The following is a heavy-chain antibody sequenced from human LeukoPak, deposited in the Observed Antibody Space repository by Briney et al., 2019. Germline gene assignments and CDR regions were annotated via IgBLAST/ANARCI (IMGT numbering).Heavy chain of an antibody. V-gene: IGHV1-69*04. Sequence: SVKASCKASGGTFSSYAISWVRQAPGQGLEWMGRIIPILDIANYAQKFQGRVTITADKSTSTAYMELSSLRSEDTAVYYCARVSDGCSGGSCYSSFSFWGQGTLVTVSS. J-gene: IGHJ4*02. D-gene: IGHD2-15*01. CDR1: GGTFSSYA. CDR2: IIPILDIA. CDR3: ARVSDGCSGGSCYSSFSF.